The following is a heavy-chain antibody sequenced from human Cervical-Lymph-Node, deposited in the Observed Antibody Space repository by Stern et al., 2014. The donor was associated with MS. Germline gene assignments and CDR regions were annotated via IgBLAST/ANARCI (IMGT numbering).Heavy chain of an antibody. V-gene: IGHV3-21*04. D-gene: IGHD4-11*01. J-gene: IGHJ4*02. CDR2: ISGDSGDI. CDR3: AREDYTQDFDY. CDR1: GFTFKEYS. Sequence: ESGGGLVKPGGSLRLSCAASGFTFKEYSMHWVRQAPGKGLELGSSISGDSGDIHYAASVKGRFTISRDNLKNSLYLQMNSLRAEDTAFYYCAREDYTQDFDYWGRGTLVTVSS.